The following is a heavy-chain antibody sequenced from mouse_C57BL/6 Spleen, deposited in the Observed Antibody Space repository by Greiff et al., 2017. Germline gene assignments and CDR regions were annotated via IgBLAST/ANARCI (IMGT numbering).Heavy chain of an antibody. D-gene: IGHD3-2*02. CDR3: ARRLDWYFDV. J-gene: IGHJ1*03. V-gene: IGHV1-18*01. CDR2: INPNNGGT. Sequence: EVKLMESGPELVKPGASVKIPCKASGYTFTDYNMDWVKQSHGKSLEWIGDINPNNGGTIYNQKFKGKATLTVDKSSSTAYMELRSLTSEDTAVYYCARRLDWYFDVWGTGTTVTVSS. CDR1: GYTFTDYN.